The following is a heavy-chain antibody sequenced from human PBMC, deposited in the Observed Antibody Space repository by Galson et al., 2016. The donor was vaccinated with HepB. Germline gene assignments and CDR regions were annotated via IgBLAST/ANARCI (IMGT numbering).Heavy chain of an antibody. CDR1: GFSLSTSGMC. Sequence: PALVKPTQTLTLTCTFSGFSLSTSGMCVNWIRQPPGKALEWLALIDWDDDKYCSTSLKTRLTISKDTSKNQVVLIMTNMDPVDTATYYCARTIVGAEDAFDIWGQGTMVTVSS. D-gene: IGHD1-26*01. CDR3: ARTIVGAEDAFDI. J-gene: IGHJ3*02. CDR2: IDWDDDK. V-gene: IGHV2-70*01.